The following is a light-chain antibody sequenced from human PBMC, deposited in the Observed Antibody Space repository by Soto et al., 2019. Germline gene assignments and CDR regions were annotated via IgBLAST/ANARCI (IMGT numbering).Light chain of an antibody. CDR3: QQRASWPLT. CDR2: DTS. V-gene: IGKV3-11*01. CDR1: QYVSNY. Sequence: EIVLTQSPATLSLSPGEGATLSCRASQYVSNYLAWYQQRPGQAPRLLIYDTSNRATGVPARFSGSGSGTDFPLTISSLEPEDFAIYYCQQRASWPLTFGGGTKVEIK. J-gene: IGKJ4*01.